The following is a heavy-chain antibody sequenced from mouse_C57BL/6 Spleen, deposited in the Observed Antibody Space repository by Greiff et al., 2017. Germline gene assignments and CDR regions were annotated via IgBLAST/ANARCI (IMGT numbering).Heavy chain of an antibody. CDR3: TRFAYYSNYGYAY. Sequence: VQLQQSGAELVRPGASVTLSCKASGYTFTDYEMHWVKQTPVHGLEWIGAIDPETGGTAYNQKFKGKAILTADKSSSTAYMELRSLTSEDSAVYYCTRFAYYSNYGYAYWGQGTLVTVSA. CDR1: GYTFTDYE. J-gene: IGHJ3*01. D-gene: IGHD2-5*01. CDR2: IDPETGGT. V-gene: IGHV1-15*01.